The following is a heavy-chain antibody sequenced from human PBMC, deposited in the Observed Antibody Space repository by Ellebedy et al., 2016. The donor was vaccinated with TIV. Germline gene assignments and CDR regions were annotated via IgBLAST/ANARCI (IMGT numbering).Heavy chain of an antibody. CDR3: ARRGYSSGPYWAFDI. Sequence: ASVKVSCKASGYTFTGYYMHWVRLAPGQRLEWMGIINPNARGTSYAQKFQGRVTMTMDTSTSTVYMELSSLTSDDTAMYYCARRGYSSGPYWAFDIWGQGTLVTVPS. CDR2: INPNARGT. CDR1: GYTFTGYY. J-gene: IGHJ3*02. D-gene: IGHD6-19*01. V-gene: IGHV1-46*01.